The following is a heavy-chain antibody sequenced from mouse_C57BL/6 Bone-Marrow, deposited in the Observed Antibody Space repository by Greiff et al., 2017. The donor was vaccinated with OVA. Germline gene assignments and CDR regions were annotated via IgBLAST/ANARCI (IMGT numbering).Heavy chain of an antibody. CDR2: IHPNSGST. CDR3: AREGFTTVVARDYAMDY. CDR1: GYTFTSYW. V-gene: IGHV1-64*01. Sequence: VQLQQPGAELVKPGASVKLSCKASGYTFTSYWMHWVKQRPGHGLEWIGMIHPNSGSTNYNEKFKSKATLTVDKSSSTAYMQLSSLTSEDSAVYYCAREGFTTVVARDYAMDYWGQGTSVTVSS. J-gene: IGHJ4*01. D-gene: IGHD1-1*01.